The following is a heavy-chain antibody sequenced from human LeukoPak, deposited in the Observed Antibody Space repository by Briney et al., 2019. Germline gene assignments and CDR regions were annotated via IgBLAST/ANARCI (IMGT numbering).Heavy chain of an antibody. CDR2: TYYRSTWYN. V-gene: IGHV6-1*01. D-gene: IGHD2-2*01. J-gene: IGHJ5*02. CDR3: ARRLTQYDCFDP. Sequence: PSQTLSLICAISGDSFSSNSVTWNWIRQSPSRGLEWLGRTYYRSTWYNDYAVSVRGRITVNPDTSKNQFSLHLNSVTPEDTAVYYCARRLTQYDCFDPWGQGILVTVSS. CDR1: GDSFSSNSVT.